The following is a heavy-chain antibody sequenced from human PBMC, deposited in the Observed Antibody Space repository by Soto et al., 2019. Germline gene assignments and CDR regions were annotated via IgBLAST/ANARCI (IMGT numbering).Heavy chain of an antibody. J-gene: IGHJ3*02. V-gene: IGHV3-72*01. CDR3: ARGDGYDSRGYCAFDI. CDR1: GFTFSDHY. D-gene: IGHD3-22*01. Sequence: EVQLVESGGGLVQPGGSLRLSCAASGFTFSDHYMDWVRQAPGKGLEWVGRTRNKANSYTTEYAASVKGRFTISRDDSKISLYQQMNRVKAEDTAVYYCARGDGYDSRGYCAFDIWGQGTMVTVSS. CDR2: TRNKANSYTT.